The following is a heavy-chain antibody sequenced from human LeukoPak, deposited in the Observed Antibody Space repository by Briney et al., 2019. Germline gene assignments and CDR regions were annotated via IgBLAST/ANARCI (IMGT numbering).Heavy chain of an antibody. D-gene: IGHD3-10*01. CDR1: GFTVSSNY. V-gene: IGHV3-53*01. J-gene: IGHJ3*02. Sequence: GGSLRLSCAASGFTVSSNYMSWVRQAPGKGLEWVSVIYSGGSTYYADSVKGRFTISRHNSKNTLYLQMNSLRDEDTAVYYCVRGYSYAFDIWGQGTVVTVSS. CDR2: IYSGGST. CDR3: VRGYSYAFDI.